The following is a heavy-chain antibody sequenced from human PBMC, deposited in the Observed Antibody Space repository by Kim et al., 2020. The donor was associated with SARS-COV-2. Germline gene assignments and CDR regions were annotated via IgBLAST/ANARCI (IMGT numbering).Heavy chain of an antibody. CDR1: GYTFTSYG. J-gene: IGHJ5*02. D-gene: IGHD7-27*01. Sequence: ASVKVSCKASGYTFTSYGISWVRQAPGQGLEWMGWISAYNGNTNYAQKLQGRVTMTTDTSTSTAYMELRSLRSDDTAVYYCARDPPVGITGERGWFDPWGQGTLVTVSS. CDR2: ISAYNGNT. CDR3: ARDPPVGITGERGWFDP. V-gene: IGHV1-18*04.